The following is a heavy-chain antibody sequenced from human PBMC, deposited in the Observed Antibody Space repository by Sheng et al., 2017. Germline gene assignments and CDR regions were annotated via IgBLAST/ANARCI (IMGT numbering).Heavy chain of an antibody. CDR1: GFTVSSNY. Sequence: EVQLVESGGGLVQPGGSLRLSCAASGFTVSSNYMSWVRQAPGKGLEWVSVIYSGASTYYADSVKGRFTISRDNSKNTLYLQMNSLRVEDTAVYYCASGHGSSWSSYYFDYWGQGTLVT. CDR2: IYSGAST. D-gene: IGHD6-13*01. CDR3: ASGHGSSWSSYYFDY. J-gene: IGHJ4*02. V-gene: IGHV3-66*01.